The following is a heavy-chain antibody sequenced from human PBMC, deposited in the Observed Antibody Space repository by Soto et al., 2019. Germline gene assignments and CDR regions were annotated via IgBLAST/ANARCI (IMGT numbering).Heavy chain of an antibody. D-gene: IGHD3-9*01. V-gene: IGHV4-34*01. J-gene: IGHJ6*02. Sequence: PSETLSLTCTVSGGSTSSYYWSWIRQPPGKGLEWIGEINHSRSTNYNPSLKSRVTISVDTSKNQFSLKLSSVTAADTAVYYCATTSTDYDILTGPDGGMDVWGQGTTVTVSS. CDR3: ATTSTDYDILTGPDGGMDV. CDR1: GGSTSSYY. CDR2: INHSRST.